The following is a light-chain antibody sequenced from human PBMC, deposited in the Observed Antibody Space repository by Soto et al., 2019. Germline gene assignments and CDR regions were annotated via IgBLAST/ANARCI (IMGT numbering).Light chain of an antibody. J-gene: IGLJ1*01. V-gene: IGLV2-14*01. CDR1: GSDIGGYKY. CDR2: EVS. CDR3: SSYTSSVTDL. Sequence: QSALTQPASVSGSPGQSITISCTGTGSDIGGYKYVSWYRQYPGKAPKIIIFEVSNRPSGVSDRFSGSKSGNTASLTIADLQAEDEADYYCSSYTSSVTDLFGTGTKLTVL.